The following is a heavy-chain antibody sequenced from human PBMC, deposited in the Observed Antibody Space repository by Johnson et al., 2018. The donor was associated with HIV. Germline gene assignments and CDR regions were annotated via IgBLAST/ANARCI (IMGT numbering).Heavy chain of an antibody. CDR2: ISWNSGSI. Sequence: QLVESGGGLVQPGRSLRLSCAASGFTFSRYAMHWVRQAPGKGLEWVSGISWNSGSIGYADSVKGRFTISRDNAKNSLYLQMNSLRAEDTALYYCAKDVSSSSWFFAFDIWGQGTMVTVSS. D-gene: IGHD6-13*01. J-gene: IGHJ3*02. CDR1: GFTFSRYA. V-gene: IGHV3-9*01. CDR3: AKDVSSSSWFFAFDI.